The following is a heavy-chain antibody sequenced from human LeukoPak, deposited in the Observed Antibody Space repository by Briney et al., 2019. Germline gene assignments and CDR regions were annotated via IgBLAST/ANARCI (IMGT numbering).Heavy chain of an antibody. CDR3: AKGDTTWELPHDD. CDR1: GFTFSSYS. J-gene: IGHJ4*02. CDR2: ISSSRSYI. D-gene: IGHD1-26*01. V-gene: IGHV3-21*04. Sequence: RGSLRLSCAAPGFTFSSYSMNSVRQTLGKGLECVSSISSSRSYIYYAHTAKGRFTISRNNSKNSLYLQMNSMRVEETAVYYCAKGDTTWELPHDDWGEGNLVSVSS.